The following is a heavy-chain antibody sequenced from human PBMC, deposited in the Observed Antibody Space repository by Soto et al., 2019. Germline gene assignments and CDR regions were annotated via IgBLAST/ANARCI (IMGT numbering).Heavy chain of an antibody. D-gene: IGHD4-17*01. CDR2: ISAYNGNT. J-gene: IGHJ3*02. Sequence: ASVKVSCKASGYTFTSYGISWVRQAPGQGLEWMGWISAYNGNTNYAQKLQGRVTMTTETSTSTAYMELRSLRSDDTAVYYCARGRLRTTVTTDAFDIWGQGTMVTVSS. CDR3: ARGRLRTTVTTDAFDI. V-gene: IGHV1-18*01. CDR1: GYTFTSYG.